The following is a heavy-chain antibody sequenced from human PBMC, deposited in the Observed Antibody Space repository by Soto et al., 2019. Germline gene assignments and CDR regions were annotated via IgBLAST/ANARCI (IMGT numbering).Heavy chain of an antibody. CDR3: ARDWGIYDSDSSAYVPHLDY. Sequence: EVQLVESGGGLVQPGGSLRLSCAASGFTFSNNGMNWVRQAPGKGLEWVSFISLGGTIIYYADSVKGRFTISRDQAKGALYLQMNSLRDEDTAVYYCARDWGIYDSDSSAYVPHLDYWGQGTLVTVSS. CDR1: GFTFSNNG. CDR2: ISLGGTII. V-gene: IGHV3-48*02. D-gene: IGHD3-22*01. J-gene: IGHJ4*02.